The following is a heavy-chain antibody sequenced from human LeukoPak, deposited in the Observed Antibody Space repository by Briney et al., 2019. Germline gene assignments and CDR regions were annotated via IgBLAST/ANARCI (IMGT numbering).Heavy chain of an antibody. Sequence: GGSLRLSFAASGFAGSSRYISWVRPAPGEGLEWVSVIYNGGSTNYADSVKGRFTISRDNSKNTLYLQMNSLRAEDTAVYYCARASQWLAFDYWGQGTLVTVSS. CDR2: IYNGGST. D-gene: IGHD6-19*01. CDR1: GFAGSSRY. CDR3: ARASQWLAFDY. V-gene: IGHV3-66*01. J-gene: IGHJ4*02.